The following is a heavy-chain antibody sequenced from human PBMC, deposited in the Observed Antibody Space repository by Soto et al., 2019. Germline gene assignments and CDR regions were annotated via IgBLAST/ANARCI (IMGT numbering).Heavy chain of an antibody. CDR3: TRGPRVSSTGTGAH. CDR2: ISDDGSTT. CDR1: GFTFSAYW. D-gene: IGHD1-1*01. Sequence: GGSLRLSCEVSGFTFSAYWMHWVRQVPGKGLIWVSRISDDGSTTTYADSVKGRFTISRDNAKNTLSLKMNSLRADDTGLYYCTRGPRVSSTGTGAHWGQGTLVTVSS. J-gene: IGHJ4*02. V-gene: IGHV3-74*01.